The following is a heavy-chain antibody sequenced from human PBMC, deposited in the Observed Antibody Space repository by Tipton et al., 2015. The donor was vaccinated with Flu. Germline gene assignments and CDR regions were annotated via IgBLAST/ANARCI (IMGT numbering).Heavy chain of an antibody. D-gene: IGHD6-6*01. J-gene: IGHJ6*03. CDR2: ISSSSSYT. CDR3: ARARTSIAARRNYYYMDV. Sequence: QLVQSGGGLVKPGGSLRLSCAASGFTFSDYYMSWIRQAPGKGLEWVSYISSSSSYTNYADSVKGRFTISRDNAKNSLYLQMNSLRAEDTAVYYCARARTSIAARRNYYYMDVWGKGTTVTVSS. CDR1: GFTFSDYY. V-gene: IGHV3-11*06.